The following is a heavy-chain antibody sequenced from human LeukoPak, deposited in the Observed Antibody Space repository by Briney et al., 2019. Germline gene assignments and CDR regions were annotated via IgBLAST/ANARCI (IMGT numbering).Heavy chain of an antibody. CDR1: GYTFTNYD. J-gene: IGHJ4*02. D-gene: IGHD6-13*01. CDR2: INPSGGST. Sequence: ASLKVSGKASGYTFTNYDMNWVRQSPGPAPKWMGIINPSGGSTTYAQKFQGRVTMTRDTSTSTVYMELSSLRSDDTAVYYCARRYAAAADYWGQGTLVTVSS. CDR3: ARRYAAAADY. V-gene: IGHV1-46*01.